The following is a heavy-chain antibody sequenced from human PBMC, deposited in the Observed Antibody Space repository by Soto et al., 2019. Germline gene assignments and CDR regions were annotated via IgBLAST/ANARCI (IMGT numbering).Heavy chain of an antibody. D-gene: IGHD2-2*01. CDR3: GGYWSSTSCYNWFDP. J-gene: IGHJ5*02. CDR2: INHSGST. V-gene: IGHV4-34*01. CDR1: GGSFSGYY. Sequence: SETLSLTCAVYGGSFSGYYWSWIRQPPGKGLEWIGEINHSGSTNYNPSLKSRVTISVDTSKNQFSLKLSSVTAADTAVYYCGGYWSSTSCYNWFDPWGQGTLVTVSS.